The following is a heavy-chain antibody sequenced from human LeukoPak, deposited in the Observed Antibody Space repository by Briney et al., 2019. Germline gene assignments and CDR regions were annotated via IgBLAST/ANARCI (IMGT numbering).Heavy chain of an antibody. CDR2: ISYAGSNK. CDR1: GFTFSSYA. V-gene: IGHV3-30-3*01. CDR3: ARGDYDSSDYPPDY. J-gene: IGHJ4*02. Sequence: QTGGSLRLSCAASGFTFSSYAMHWVRQAPGKGLEWVAVISYAGSNKYYADSVKGRFTISRDNSKNTLYLQMNSLIPEDTAVYYCARGDYDSSDYPPDYWGQGTLVTVSS. D-gene: IGHD3-22*01.